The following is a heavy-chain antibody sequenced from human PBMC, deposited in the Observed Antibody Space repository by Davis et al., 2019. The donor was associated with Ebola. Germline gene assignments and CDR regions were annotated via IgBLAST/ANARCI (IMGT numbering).Heavy chain of an antibody. CDR2: TYYRSKWYN. J-gene: IGHJ6*02. Sequence: PSETLSPTCAISGASVSSNSAAWNWIRQSPSRGLEWLGRTYYRSKWYNDYAVSVTSRITINPDTSKNQFSLQRNSVTPEDTAVYYCARAHRYSGFEYYYGMDVWGQGTTVTVSS. CDR3: ARAHRYSGFEYYYGMDV. V-gene: IGHV6-1*01. D-gene: IGHD5-12*01. CDR1: GASVSSNSAA.